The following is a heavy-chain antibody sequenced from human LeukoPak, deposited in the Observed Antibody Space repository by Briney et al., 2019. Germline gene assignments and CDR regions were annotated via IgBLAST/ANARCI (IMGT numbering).Heavy chain of an antibody. D-gene: IGHD5-12*01. CDR1: GFTFSSYS. CDR3: AKAPVGWLRPLDY. CDR2: NSASGETT. V-gene: IGHV3-23*01. J-gene: IGHJ4*02. Sequence: PGGSLRLSCAASGFTFSSYSMNWVRQAPGKGLEWVSGNSASGETTYYADSVKGRFTISRDNSRNTLHLQMNSLRVEDTAVYYCAKAPVGWLRPLDYWGQGTLVTVSS.